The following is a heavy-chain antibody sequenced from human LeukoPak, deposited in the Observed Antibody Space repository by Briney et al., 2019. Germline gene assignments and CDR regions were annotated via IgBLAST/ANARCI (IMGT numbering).Heavy chain of an antibody. Sequence: VASVEVSCRASGGTFSSYAISWVRQAPGQGLEWMGGIIPIFGTANYAQKFQGRVTITTDESTSTAYMELSSLRSEDTAVYYCARCGSYQGEYYFDYWGQGTLVTVSS. CDR3: ARCGSYQGEYYFDY. CDR2: IIPIFGTA. D-gene: IGHD1-26*01. J-gene: IGHJ4*02. V-gene: IGHV1-69*05. CDR1: GGTFSSYA.